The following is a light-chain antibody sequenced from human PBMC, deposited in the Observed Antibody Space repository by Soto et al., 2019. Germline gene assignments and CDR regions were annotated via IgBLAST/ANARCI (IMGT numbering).Light chain of an antibody. CDR3: QQYSSSPAT. CDR2: GAS. CDR1: QSVTSNY. V-gene: IGKV3-20*01. J-gene: IGKJ2*01. Sequence: EIVLTQSPGTLSLSPGERATLSCRASQSVTSNYLAWYQQKPGQAPGLLIYGASSRATGIPDRFSGSGSGTDFTLTISRLGPEDFAVYYCQQYSSSPATFGQGTKLEIK.